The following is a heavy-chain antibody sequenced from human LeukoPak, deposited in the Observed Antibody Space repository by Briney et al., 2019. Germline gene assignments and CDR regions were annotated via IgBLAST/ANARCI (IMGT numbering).Heavy chain of an antibody. CDR1: GFTVSSNY. CDR2: IYSGGNT. CDR3: AKGIPGSYYNAGRNDAFDI. V-gene: IGHV3-53*01. J-gene: IGHJ3*02. D-gene: IGHD3-10*01. Sequence: PGGSLRLSCAASGFTVSSNYMSWVRQAPGKGLEWVSVIYSGGNTYYADSVKGRFTISRDNSKNTLYLQMNSLRAEDTAVYYCAKGIPGSYYNAGRNDAFDIWGQGTMVTVSS.